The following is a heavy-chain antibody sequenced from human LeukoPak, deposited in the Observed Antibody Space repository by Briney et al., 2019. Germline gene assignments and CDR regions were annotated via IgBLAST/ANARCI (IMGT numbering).Heavy chain of an antibody. CDR2: IYDGGHT. D-gene: IGHD1-1*01. J-gene: IGHJ1*01. CDR3: TRDVGSDWTGAQYFQH. CDR1: GFTVSTNY. Sequence: GGSLKLSCAASGFTVSTNYMSWVRQAPGKGLEWVSVIYDGGHTFYADSVKGRFTISRDNSKNTLYLQMNTLRAEDTAVYCCTRDVGSDWTGAQYFQHWGQGILVTVSS. V-gene: IGHV3-53*01.